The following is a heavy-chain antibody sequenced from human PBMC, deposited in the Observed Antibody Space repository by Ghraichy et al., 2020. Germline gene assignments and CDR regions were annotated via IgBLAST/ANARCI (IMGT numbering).Heavy chain of an antibody. CDR2: LNSDGSNT. CDR1: GFTFSNYW. V-gene: IGHV3-74*01. J-gene: IGHJ5*02. CDR3: TRDGTFTATTETSFDL. Sequence: GGSMRLSCAASGFTFSNYWMHWVRQAPGKGLVWVSRLNSDGSNTNYAGSVKGRFTISRDNTKNTLYLQMNSLTAEDTAVYYCTRDGTFTATTETSFDLWGRGTLVTVSS. D-gene: IGHD1-1*01.